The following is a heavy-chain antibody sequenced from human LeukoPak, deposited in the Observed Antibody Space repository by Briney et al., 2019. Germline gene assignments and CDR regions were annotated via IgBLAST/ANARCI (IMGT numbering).Heavy chain of an antibody. CDR3: ARRVISEFSIDKGNWLDP. D-gene: IGHD3-3*02. CDR2: TYYRSKWYN. J-gene: IGHJ5*02. CDR1: GDSVSSNSAA. Sequence: SQTLSLTCAISGDSVSSNSAAWNWIRQSPSRGLEWLGRTYYRSKWYNDCAVSVRSRITINPDTSKNQFSLQLNSVTPEDTAVYYCARRVISEFSIDKGNWLDPWGQGTLVTVSS. V-gene: IGHV6-1*01.